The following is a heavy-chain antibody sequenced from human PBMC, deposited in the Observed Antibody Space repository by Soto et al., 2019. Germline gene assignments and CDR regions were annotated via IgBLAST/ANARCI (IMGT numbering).Heavy chain of an antibody. CDR2: IFPGDSDT. V-gene: IGHV5-51*01. J-gene: IGHJ4*02. D-gene: IGHD5-12*01. CDR1: GYIFTSYW. Sequence: GESLKISCKGSGYIFTSYWIAWVRQMPGKGLEWMGIIFPGDSDTRYSPSFQGQVTISADKSISTAYLQWSSLKASDTAMYYCARQRVVEMATILDYWGQGTLVTVSS. CDR3: ARQRVVEMATILDY.